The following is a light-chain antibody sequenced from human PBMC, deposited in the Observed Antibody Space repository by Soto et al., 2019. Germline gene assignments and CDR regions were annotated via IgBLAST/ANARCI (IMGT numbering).Light chain of an antibody. CDR3: QHRSNLIT. CDR2: DAS. Sequence: PGERATLSCRASQSVSSYLAWYQQKPGQAPRLLIYDASNRATGIPARFSGSGSGTDFTLTISSLEPEDFAVYYCQHRSNLITFGQGTRLEIK. J-gene: IGKJ5*01. CDR1: QSVSSY. V-gene: IGKV3-11*01.